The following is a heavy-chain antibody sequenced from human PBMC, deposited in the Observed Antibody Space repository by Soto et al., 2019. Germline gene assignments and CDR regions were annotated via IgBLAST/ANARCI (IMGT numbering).Heavy chain of an antibody. V-gene: IGHV1-2*04. D-gene: IGHD6-25*01. CDR3: ARESSSGHYYYGMDV. Sequence: ASVKVSCKASGYTFTSYAMHWVRQAPGQRLEWMGWINPNSGGTNYAQKFQGWVTMTRDTSISTAYMELSRLRSDDTAVYYCARESSSGHYYYGMDVWGQGTTVTVSS. J-gene: IGHJ6*02. CDR1: GYTFTSYA. CDR2: INPNSGGT.